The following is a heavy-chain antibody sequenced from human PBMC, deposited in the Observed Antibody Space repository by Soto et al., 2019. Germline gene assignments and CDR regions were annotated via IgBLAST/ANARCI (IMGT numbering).Heavy chain of an antibody. CDR2: ISGGGTGT. Sequence: EVQLLQSGGGLAQPGGTLRLSCAGFGFTFNNYAMSWVRQAPGKGLEWVSSISGGGTGTYSADSVKGRFTISSDKSKKTVYLQMNSLRAEDTAVYYCAKGHFYDTSGNCVANKAFAQWGQGNLVTVSS. V-gene: IGHV3-23*01. J-gene: IGHJ4*02. D-gene: IGHD3-3*02. CDR1: GFTFNNYA. CDR3: AKGHFYDTSGNCVANKAFAQ.